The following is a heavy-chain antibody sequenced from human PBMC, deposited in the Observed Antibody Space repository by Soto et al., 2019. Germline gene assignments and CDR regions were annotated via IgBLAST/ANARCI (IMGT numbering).Heavy chain of an antibody. CDR2: IRSKANSYAT. CDR3: TVGLRWLGAY. J-gene: IGHJ4*02. D-gene: IGHD3-10*01. V-gene: IGHV3-73*02. CDR1: GFTFSGSA. Sequence: EVQLVESGGGLVQPGGSLKLSCAASGFTFSGSAMHWVRQASGKGLEWVGRIRSKANSYATAYAASVKGRFTISRDDSKITAYLQMNSLKTEDTAVYYCTVGLRWLGAYWGQGTLGTVCS.